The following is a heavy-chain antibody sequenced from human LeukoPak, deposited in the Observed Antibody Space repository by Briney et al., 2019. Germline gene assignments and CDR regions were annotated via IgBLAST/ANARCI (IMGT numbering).Heavy chain of an antibody. CDR3: ARDMVREYYFDY. CDR2: ISYDGSKK. V-gene: IGHV3-30*04. J-gene: IGHJ4*02. Sequence: GGSLRLSCTASGFTISSYAMHWVCQAQGQGKELEAVISYDGSKKYYADSVKRRFTKSRDNSNNTLYVQMNSLRAEDTAVYYCARDMVREYYFDYWGQGTLVTVSS. D-gene: IGHD4/OR15-4a*01. CDR1: GFTISSYA.